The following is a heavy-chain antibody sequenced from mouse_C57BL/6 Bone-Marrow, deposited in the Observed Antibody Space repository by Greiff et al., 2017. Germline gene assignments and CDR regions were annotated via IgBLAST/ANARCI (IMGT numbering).Heavy chain of an antibody. J-gene: IGHJ1*03. Sequence: EVQLQESGGGLVQPGGSLKLSCAASGFTFSDYYMYWVRQTPEKRLEWVAYISNGGGSTYYPDTVKGRFTISRDNTKNTLYLQMSRLKSEDTAMYYCARLGVYWYFDGWGTGTTVTVAS. V-gene: IGHV5-12*01. CDR1: GFTFSDYY. CDR3: ARLGVYWYFDG. CDR2: ISNGGGST.